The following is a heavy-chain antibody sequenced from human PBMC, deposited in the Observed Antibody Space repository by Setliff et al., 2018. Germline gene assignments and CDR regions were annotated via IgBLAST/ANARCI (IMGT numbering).Heavy chain of an antibody. CDR2: VFPNGAT. CDR3: ARGTWIQLSALALFDY. Sequence: SETLSLTCTVSGDSISSRTYYWSWIRQPPGKGLEFMGYVFPNGATKYDPSLKSRLTISVDTSKNQFSLKLNSVTAADTAVYYCARGTWIQLSALALFDYWGQGTLVTVSS. D-gene: IGHD5-18*01. CDR1: GDSISSRTYY. J-gene: IGHJ4*02. V-gene: IGHV4-61*01.